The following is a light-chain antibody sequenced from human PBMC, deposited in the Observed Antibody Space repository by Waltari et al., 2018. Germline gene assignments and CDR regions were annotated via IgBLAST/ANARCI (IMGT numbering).Light chain of an antibody. J-gene: IGKJ4*01. V-gene: IGKV1-5*03. CDR3: QQYNKYPLT. Sequence: DIQMTQSPSTLSASVGDRVTTACRPSQSIITWMAWYEQKPEKAPKLLVYKASSLESGVPSRFSGSGSGTEFTLTISSLQADDFATYYCQQYNKYPLTFGGGTKVEI. CDR1: QSIITW. CDR2: KAS.